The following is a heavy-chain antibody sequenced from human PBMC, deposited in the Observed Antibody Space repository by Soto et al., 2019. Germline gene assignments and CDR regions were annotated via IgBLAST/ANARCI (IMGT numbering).Heavy chain of an antibody. V-gene: IGHV1-8*01. Sequence: QVQLLQSGAEVKKPGASVKISCKASGYNFNNYEINWVRQAPAQGLEWMGWMKGYSGNPLYAQNFQGRLTLTRDNSTNTAYLELTSLAYEDTAIYFCARRRGESYYGLDYWGQGTLVTVSS. CDR3: ARRRGESYYGLDY. D-gene: IGHD1-26*01. J-gene: IGHJ4*02. CDR1: GYNFNNYE. CDR2: MKGYSGNP.